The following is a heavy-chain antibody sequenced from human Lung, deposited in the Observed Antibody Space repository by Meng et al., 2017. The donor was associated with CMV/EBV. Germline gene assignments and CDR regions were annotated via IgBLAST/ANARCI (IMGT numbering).Heavy chain of an antibody. CDR1: GGSIGTGDFY. CDR2: IHDIGTT. J-gene: IGHJ5*02. CDR3: ARGYCTDGECYRQGDALDP. Sequence: LXCAVSGGSIGTGDFYWTWIRQPPGRGLEWIGYIHDIGTTYYNPSLKSRLTISKDTSKNQFSLILASVTAADTAVYFCARGYCTDGECYRQGDALDPXGQAXLVTVSS. D-gene: IGHD2-8*01. V-gene: IGHV4-30-4*08.